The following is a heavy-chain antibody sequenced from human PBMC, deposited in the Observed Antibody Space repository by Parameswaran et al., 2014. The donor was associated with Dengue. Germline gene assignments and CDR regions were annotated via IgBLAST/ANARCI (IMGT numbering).Heavy chain of an antibody. J-gene: IGHJ6*02. V-gene: IGHV4-59*08. CDR2: LLQWEH. CDR3: ARLENRWQLVVSMDV. Sequence: RWIRQPRKDWSGLVYLLQWEHQLQPSLKSRVTISVDTSKNQFSLKLSSVTAADTAVYYCARLENRWQLVVSMDVWGQGTTVTVSS. D-gene: IGHD6-6*01.